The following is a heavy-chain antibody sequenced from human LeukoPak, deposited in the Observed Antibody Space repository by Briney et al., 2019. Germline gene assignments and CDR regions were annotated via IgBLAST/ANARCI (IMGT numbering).Heavy chain of an antibody. J-gene: IGHJ6*03. CDR3: AKHLGSHSFLFYYTDV. CDR1: QFTFSRVA. Sequence: GGSLRLSCEASQFTFSRVAMSWIRQAPGTGLEWVSTLSGSGTATYYADSVKGRFTTSRDNSKDTLYLQMDNLRADDTAVYYCAKHLGSHSFLFYYTDVWGTGTSVIVSS. D-gene: IGHD2-21*01. V-gene: IGHV3-23*01. CDR2: LSGSGTAT.